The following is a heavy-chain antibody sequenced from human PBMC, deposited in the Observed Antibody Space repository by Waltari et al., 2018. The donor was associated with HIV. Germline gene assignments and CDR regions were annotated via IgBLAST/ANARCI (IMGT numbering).Heavy chain of an antibody. D-gene: IGHD3-22*01. CDR2: IIPLFGEA. CDR3: ARVPDRSGYQRYAMDV. CDR1: GGTVRSCD. Sequence: QVQLVQSGAEVKKPGSSVTVSCEASGGTVRSCDISWVRQAPGQGRAWMGAIIPLFGEANYAQKCQGRLTITADESTSTAYMELSSLRSEDTAVYYCARVPDRSGYQRYAMDVWGQGTTVTVS. J-gene: IGHJ6*02. V-gene: IGHV1-69*01.